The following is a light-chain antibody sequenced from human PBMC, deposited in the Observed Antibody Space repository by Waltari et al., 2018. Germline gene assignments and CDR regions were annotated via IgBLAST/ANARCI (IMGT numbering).Light chain of an antibody. Sequence: EIVLTQSPATLSFSPGERATLSCRASQSIGRSLAWYQQRPGQVPRLLIYDVSSRATGIPARFSASGSGTDFTLTISSLEPEDFAVYYCQQRDSWPITFGQGTRLEIK. J-gene: IGKJ5*01. V-gene: IGKV3-11*01. CDR2: DVS. CDR1: QSIGRS. CDR3: QQRDSWPIT.